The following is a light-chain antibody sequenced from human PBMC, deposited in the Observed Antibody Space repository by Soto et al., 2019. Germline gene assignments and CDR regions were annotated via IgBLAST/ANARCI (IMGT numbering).Light chain of an antibody. Sequence: EIVLTQSPGTLSLTPGERATLSCRASQSVSSSYFAWYQQKPGQAPRLLIYGASSRATGIPDRFSGSGSGTDFTLTISRLEPEDFAVYYCQQRYSWPLTFGGGTKVDIK. V-gene: IGKV3D-20*02. CDR2: GAS. CDR1: QSVSSSY. J-gene: IGKJ4*01. CDR3: QQRYSWPLT.